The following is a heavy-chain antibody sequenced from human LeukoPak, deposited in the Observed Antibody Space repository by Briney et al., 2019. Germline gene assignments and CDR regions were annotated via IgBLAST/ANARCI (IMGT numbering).Heavy chain of an antibody. Sequence: SETLSLTCTVSGGSISSSSYYWGWIRQPPGKGLEWIGSIYYSGSTYYNPSLKSRVTISVDKSKNQFSLKLSSVTAADTAVYYCARDAYGYPNYYMDVWGKGTTVTVSS. D-gene: IGHD5-18*01. CDR1: GGSISSSSYY. CDR2: IYYSGST. J-gene: IGHJ6*03. CDR3: ARDAYGYPNYYMDV. V-gene: IGHV4-39*07.